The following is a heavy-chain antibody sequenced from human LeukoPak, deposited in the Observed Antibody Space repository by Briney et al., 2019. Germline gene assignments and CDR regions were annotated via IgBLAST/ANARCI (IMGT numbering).Heavy chain of an antibody. J-gene: IGHJ4*02. CDR1: GFTFSSYT. Sequence: GGSLRLSCAASGFTFSSYTMNWVRQAPGKGLECVSSIGSGSSYIYYADSVKGRFSISRDNAKNSLYLQLSSLRVEDTAVYYCARARGSCAGGRCYSEYWGQGTLVTVSS. D-gene: IGHD2-8*02. CDR2: IGSGSSYI. CDR3: ARARGSCAGGRCYSEY. V-gene: IGHV3-21*01.